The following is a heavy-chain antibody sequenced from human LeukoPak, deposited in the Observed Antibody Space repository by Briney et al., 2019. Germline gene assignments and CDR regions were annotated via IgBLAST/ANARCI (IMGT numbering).Heavy chain of an antibody. J-gene: IGHJ6*03. Sequence: ASETLSLTCTVSGGSISSSSYYWGWIRQPPGKGLEWIGRIYYSGSTYYNPSLKSRVTISVDTSKNQFSLKLSSVTAADTAVYYCARDPGYCSSTSCYGYYYYYMDVWGKGTTVTVSS. V-gene: IGHV4-39*07. CDR3: ARDPGYCSSTSCYGYYYYYMDV. D-gene: IGHD2-2*01. CDR1: GGSISSSSYY. CDR2: IYYSGST.